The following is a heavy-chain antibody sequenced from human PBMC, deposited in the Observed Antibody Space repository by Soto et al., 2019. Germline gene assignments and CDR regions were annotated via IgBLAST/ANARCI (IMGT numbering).Heavy chain of an antibody. Sequence: QVQLVQSGTEVKKPGASVKVSCKASGYSFTSYGLTWVRQAPGKGLEWMGWISAYNANTKYAQKLQGRITMTTDTSTCTAYMELRSLRSDDTAVYYCARVEDYYDNSGYHHYFDYWGQGTLVTVSS. CDR1: GYSFTSYG. D-gene: IGHD3-22*01. J-gene: IGHJ4*02. CDR3: ARVEDYYDNSGYHHYFDY. CDR2: ISAYNANT. V-gene: IGHV1-18*01.